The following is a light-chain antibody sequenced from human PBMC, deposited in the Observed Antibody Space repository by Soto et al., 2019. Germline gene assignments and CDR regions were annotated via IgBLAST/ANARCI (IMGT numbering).Light chain of an antibody. Sequence: EIVLPQSPATLSLSPGERATLSCRASQSVSSYLAWYQQKPGQAPRLLIYDASNWATGIPARFSGSGSGTDFTLTISSLEPEDFAVYYCQQRSNWPRTFGQGTKVEIK. CDR1: QSVSSY. J-gene: IGKJ1*01. CDR3: QQRSNWPRT. V-gene: IGKV3-11*01. CDR2: DAS.